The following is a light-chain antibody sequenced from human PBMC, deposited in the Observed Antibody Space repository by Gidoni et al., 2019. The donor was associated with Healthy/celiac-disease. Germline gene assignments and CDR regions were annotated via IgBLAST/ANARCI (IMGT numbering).Light chain of an antibody. J-gene: IGLJ1*01. CDR3: SSYTSSSTLPYV. CDR2: DVS. V-gene: IGLV2-14*01. CDR1: SSDVGGYNY. Sequence: QSALTQPASVSGSPGQSITISCTGTSSDVGGYNYVSWYQQHPGKAPKLMIYDVSNRPSGVSNRFSGSKSGNTASLTISGLQAEDEADYYCSSYTSSSTLPYVFGTGTKVXVX.